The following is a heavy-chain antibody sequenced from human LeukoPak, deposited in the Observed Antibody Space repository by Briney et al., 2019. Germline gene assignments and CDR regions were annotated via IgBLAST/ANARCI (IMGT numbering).Heavy chain of an antibody. CDR1: GGSISSTSYY. CDR2: VYYSGST. D-gene: IGHD6-19*01. Sequence: PSETLSLTCTVSGGSISSTSYYWGWIRQPPGKGLEWIGNVYYSGSTYYNPSLKSRVTISVDTSKNQFSLKLSSVTAADTAVYYCARHHRGSGWFGTRGRLQNWFDPWGQGTLVTVSS. CDR3: ARHHRGSGWFGTRGRLQNWFDP. J-gene: IGHJ5*02. V-gene: IGHV4-39*01.